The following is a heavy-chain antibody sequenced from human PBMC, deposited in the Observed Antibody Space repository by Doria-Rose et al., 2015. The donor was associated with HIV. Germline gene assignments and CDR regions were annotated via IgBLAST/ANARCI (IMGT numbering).Heavy chain of an antibody. J-gene: IGHJ4*02. V-gene: IGHV2-26*01. CDR2: ISSDDER. CDR1: GVSLSSPGMG. Sequence: SGPVLVKPTETLTLTCTVSGVSLSSPGMGVSWIRQPPGKALEWLANISSDDERSYKTSLKSRLTISRGTSNSQVVLTMTDMDPVDTATYYCARIKSSRWYHKYYFDFWGQGTLVIVSA. CDR3: ARIKSSRWYHKYYFDF. D-gene: IGHD6-13*01.